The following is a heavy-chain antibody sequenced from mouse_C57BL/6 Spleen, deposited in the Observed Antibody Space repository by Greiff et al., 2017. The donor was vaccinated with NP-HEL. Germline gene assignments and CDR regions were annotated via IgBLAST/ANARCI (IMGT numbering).Heavy chain of an antibody. CDR3: ERVGYYGSSYGDFDD. D-gene: IGHD1-1*01. V-gene: IGHV1-69*01. CDR2: IDPSDSTT. J-gene: IGHJ1*03. Sequence: VQLQQSGAELVKPGASVKLSCKASGFTFTSYWMHWVQQTPGQGLEWIGEIDPSDSTTNYDAKFKGQSTMTVDKSSSTAYMQLSSLTSEDSAVDYGERVGYYGSSYGDFDDWGTGTTVTVSS. CDR1: GFTFTSYW.